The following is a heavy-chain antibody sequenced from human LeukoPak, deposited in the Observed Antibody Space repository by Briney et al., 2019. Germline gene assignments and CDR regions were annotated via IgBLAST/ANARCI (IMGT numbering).Heavy chain of an antibody. D-gene: IGHD5-24*01. CDR1: GFTFSSYA. CDR2: ISGSGGST. J-gene: IGHJ5*02. CDR3: AKDMFLYMDGYNHNWFDP. Sequence: GGSLRLSCTASGFTFSSYAMSWVRQAPGKGLEWVSAISGSGGSTYYADSVKGRFTISRDNSKNTLHLQMNSLRAEDTAVYYCAKDMFLYMDGYNHNWFDPWGQGTLVTVSS. V-gene: IGHV3-23*01.